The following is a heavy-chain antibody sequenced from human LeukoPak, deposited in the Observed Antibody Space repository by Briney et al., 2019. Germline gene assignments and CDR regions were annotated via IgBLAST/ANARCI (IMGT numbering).Heavy chain of an antibody. J-gene: IGHJ4*02. CDR1: GFTFSSYW. D-gene: IGHD7-27*01. CDR2: IKQDGSEK. V-gene: IGHV3-7*01. CDR3: AADIPSIRANWGFDY. Sequence: GGSLRLSCAASGFTFSSYWMSWVRQAPGKGLEWVANIKQDGSEKYYVDSVKGRFTISRDNAKNSLYLQMNSLRAEDTAVYYCAADIPSIRANWGFDYWGQGTLVTVSS.